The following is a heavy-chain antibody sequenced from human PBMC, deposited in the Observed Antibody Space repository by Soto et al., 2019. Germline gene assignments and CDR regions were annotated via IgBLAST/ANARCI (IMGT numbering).Heavy chain of an antibody. J-gene: IGHJ4*02. CDR2: MYYSGTS. V-gene: IGHV4-39*07. CDR1: GGSISDDTYY. CDR3: ARAPLN. Sequence: PSETLSLTCTVSGGSISDDTYYWCWIRQPPGKGLEWIGNMYYSGTSSYNPSLKSRVTISVDTSKKQLSLRLTSVTAADTAVYYCARAPLNWGQGTLVTVSS.